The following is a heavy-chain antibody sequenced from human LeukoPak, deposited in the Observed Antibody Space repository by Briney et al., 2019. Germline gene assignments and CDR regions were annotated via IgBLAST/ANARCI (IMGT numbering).Heavy chain of an antibody. Sequence: ASVKVSCKASGYTFTGYYIHWVRQAPGQGLEWMGWINPNSGGTNYAQKFQGRVTMTRDTSISTAYMELSRLRSDDTAVYYCATSPDWGSSPTTFDYWGQGTLVSVSS. V-gene: IGHV1-2*02. CDR1: GYTFTGYY. CDR3: ATSPDWGSSPTTFDY. CDR2: INPNSGGT. J-gene: IGHJ4*02. D-gene: IGHD3-16*01.